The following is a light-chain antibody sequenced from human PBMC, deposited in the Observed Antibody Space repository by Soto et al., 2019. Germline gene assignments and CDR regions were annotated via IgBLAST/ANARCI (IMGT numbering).Light chain of an antibody. Sequence: EIVLTQSPGSLSLSTGERATLSCRASQSVDSSFFAWYQQKPGQAPRLLIYGASNRATCIPDRFSGSGSGTDFTLTISRLEPEDFAVYYCQQYVSSVTFGQGTKVEIK. V-gene: IGKV3-20*01. CDR1: QSVDSSF. J-gene: IGKJ1*01. CDR3: QQYVSSVT. CDR2: GAS.